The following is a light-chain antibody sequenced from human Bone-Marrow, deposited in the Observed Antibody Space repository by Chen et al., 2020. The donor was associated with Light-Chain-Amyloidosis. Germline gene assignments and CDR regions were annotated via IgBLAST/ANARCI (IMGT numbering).Light chain of an antibody. Sequence: EIVLTQFPGTLSLSPGEGANLSCRASQTISSNYLTWYQQKFGQAPRLLIYGSSSRATGIPDRFTGRGSGTDFTRTINRLGPEDFAMYYCQQYGTSPLTFGGGTKVEIK. CDR1: QTISSNY. J-gene: IGKJ4*01. CDR2: GSS. V-gene: IGKV3-20*01. CDR3: QQYGTSPLT.